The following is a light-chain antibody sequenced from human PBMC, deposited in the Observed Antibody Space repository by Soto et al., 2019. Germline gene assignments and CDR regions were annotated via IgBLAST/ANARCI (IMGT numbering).Light chain of an antibody. CDR3: YSWASSNTWV. CDR2: EVT. Sequence: QSALTQPPSVSGSPGQSVTISCTGTGSDVGSYNRVSWYQQPPGTAPKLIIYEVTTRPSGVPGRFSGSKSGNTASLTISGLQAEDEDDYYCYSWASSNTWVFGGGTKLTVL. V-gene: IGLV2-18*02. J-gene: IGLJ3*02. CDR1: GSDVGSYNR.